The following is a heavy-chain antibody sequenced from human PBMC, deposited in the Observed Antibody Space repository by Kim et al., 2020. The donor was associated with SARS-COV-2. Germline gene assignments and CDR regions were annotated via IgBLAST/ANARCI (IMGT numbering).Heavy chain of an antibody. CDR2: IGNAGDT. Sequence: GGSLRLSCAASGFTFSSYDMHWVRQATGKGLEWVSAIGNAGDTYYPGSVKGRLTISRENANNSLYIQMNSLRAGDTAVYYCARTTDYYDSSGYYWYVDL. CDR3: ARTTDYYDSSGYYWYVDL. D-gene: IGHD3-22*01. V-gene: IGHV3-13*01. CDR1: GFTFSSYD. J-gene: IGHJ2*01.